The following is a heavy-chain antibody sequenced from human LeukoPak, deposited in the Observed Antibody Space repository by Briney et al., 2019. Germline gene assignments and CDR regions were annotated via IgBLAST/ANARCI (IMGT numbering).Heavy chain of an antibody. J-gene: IGHJ4*02. Sequence: PGRSLRLSCAASGFTFTSYAMSWVRQAPGKGLEWVSAISGSGTSTYYADAVKGRFTISRDNSKNTLYLQMNSLRAEDTAVYYCAPWPYSSGWYVPADSFVDFDFWGQGTLVTVSS. V-gene: IGHV3-23*01. D-gene: IGHD6-19*01. CDR2: ISGSGTST. CDR1: GFTFTSYA. CDR3: APWPYSSGWYVPADSFVDFDF.